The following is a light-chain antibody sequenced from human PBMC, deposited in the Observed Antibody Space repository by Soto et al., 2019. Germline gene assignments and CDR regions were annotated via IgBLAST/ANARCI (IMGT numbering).Light chain of an antibody. CDR3: QQYGGSLPYT. CDR1: QSVSSSY. J-gene: IGKJ2*01. V-gene: IGKV3-20*01. Sequence: EIVLTQSPGTLSLSPGERATLSCRASQSVSSSYLAWYQQKPGQAPRLLIYGASSRATGIPDRFSGSGSGTDFTLTISRLEPEDFSVYFFQQYGGSLPYTFGQGTKLEIK. CDR2: GAS.